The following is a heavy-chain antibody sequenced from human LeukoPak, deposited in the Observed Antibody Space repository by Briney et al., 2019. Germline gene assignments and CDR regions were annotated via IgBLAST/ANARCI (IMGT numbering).Heavy chain of an antibody. Sequence: GASVKVSCKASGGTFSSYAISWVRQAPGQGLEWMGGIIPIFGTANYAQKFQGRVTITTDESTSTAYMELSSLRSEDMALYYCAKDVTDILTGGSDYWGQGTLVTVSS. V-gene: IGHV1-69*05. J-gene: IGHJ4*02. D-gene: IGHD3-9*01. CDR3: AKDVTDILTGGSDY. CDR1: GGTFSSYA. CDR2: IIPIFGTA.